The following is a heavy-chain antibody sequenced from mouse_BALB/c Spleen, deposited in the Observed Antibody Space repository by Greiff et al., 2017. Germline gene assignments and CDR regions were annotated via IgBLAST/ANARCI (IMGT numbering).Heavy chain of an antibody. CDR2: IYPGDGDT. CDR1: GYTFTSYW. J-gene: IGHJ1*01. Sequence: VQLQQSGAELARPGASVKLSCKASGYTFTSYWMQWVKQRPGQGLEWIGAIYPGDGDTRYTQKFKGKATLTADKSSSTAYMQLSSLASEDSAVYYCARGGLRTFYWYFDVWGAGTTVTVSS. CDR3: ARGGLRTFYWYFDV. V-gene: IGHV1-87*01. D-gene: IGHD1-1*01.